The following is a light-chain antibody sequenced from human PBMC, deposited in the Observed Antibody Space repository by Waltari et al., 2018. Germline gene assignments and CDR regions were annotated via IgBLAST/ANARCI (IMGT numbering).Light chain of an antibody. CDR3: CAYAAGYTTP. J-gene: IGLJ2*01. CDR1: SSDVGGYKY. CDR2: DVR. Sequence: QSALTQPPSMSGSPGQSVTISCTGTSSDVGGYKYVSWYQQHPGKPPKLIIFDVRDRRSGGPYRFSCGKSGSTASLPIFALQEDDEADYYCCAYAAGYTTPVGGGTKLTVL. V-gene: IGLV2-11*01.